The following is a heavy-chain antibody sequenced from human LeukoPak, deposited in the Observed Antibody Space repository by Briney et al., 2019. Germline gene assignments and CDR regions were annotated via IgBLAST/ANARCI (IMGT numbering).Heavy chain of an antibody. J-gene: IGHJ4*02. D-gene: IGHD5-12*01. CDR3: ARDLARSGYGDY. V-gene: IGHV3-7*01. CDR2: IKQDGSEN. Sequence: GGSLRLSCAASGFTFSSYRMSWVRQAPGKGLEWVGYIKQDGSENYYVDSVKGRFTISRDNAKNSLYLQMNSLRAEDTAVYYCARDLARSGYGDYWGQGTLVTVSS. CDR1: GFTFSSYR.